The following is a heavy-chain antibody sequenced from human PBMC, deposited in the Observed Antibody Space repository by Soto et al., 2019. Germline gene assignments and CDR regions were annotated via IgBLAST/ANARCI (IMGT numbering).Heavy chain of an antibody. CDR1: GYTFTSYA. CDR2: INAGNGNT. CDR3: ARIAVVAATRYPWFDP. V-gene: IGHV1-3*01. D-gene: IGHD2-15*01. Sequence: ASVKVSCKASGYTFTSYAMHWVRQAPGQRLEWMGWINAGNGNTKYSQKFQGRVTITRDTSASTAYMELSSLRSEDTAVYYCARIAVVAATRYPWFDPLGQGTLIIVS. J-gene: IGHJ5*02.